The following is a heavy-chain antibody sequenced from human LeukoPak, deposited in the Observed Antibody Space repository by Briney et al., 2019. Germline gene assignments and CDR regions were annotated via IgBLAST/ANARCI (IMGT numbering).Heavy chain of an antibody. J-gene: IGHJ5*02. CDR3: AKAYYGSGSPLDWFDP. CDR2: ISYDGSKK. Sequence: AGSLRLSCAASGLSFSSYGMHWVRQAPGKGLEWVAIISYDGSKKYYGGCVKGRFTISRDNSKNALYLHMNRLRAEDTAVYYCAKAYYGSGSPLDWFDPWGQGTLVTGSS. CDR1: GLSFSSYG. V-gene: IGHV3-30*18. D-gene: IGHD3-10*01.